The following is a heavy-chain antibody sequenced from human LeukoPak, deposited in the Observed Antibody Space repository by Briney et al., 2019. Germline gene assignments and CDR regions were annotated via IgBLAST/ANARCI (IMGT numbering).Heavy chain of an antibody. CDR3: ARVGYYESSGYYEY. V-gene: IGHV1-18*04. CDR1: GYTFTSYY. D-gene: IGHD3-22*01. J-gene: IGHJ4*02. CDR2: ISAYNGNT. Sequence: VASVKVSCKASGYTFTSYYMHWVRQAPGQGLEWMGWISAYNGNTNYAQKLQGRVTMTTDTSTSTAYMELRSLRSDDTAVYYCARVGYYESSGYYEYWGQGTLVTVSS.